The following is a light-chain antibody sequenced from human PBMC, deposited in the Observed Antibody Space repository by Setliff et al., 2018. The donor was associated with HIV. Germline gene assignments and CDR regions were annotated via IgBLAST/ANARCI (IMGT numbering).Light chain of an antibody. V-gene: IGKV1-13*02. CDR3: QQGYDTLAWT. Sequence: AIQLTQSPPSLSASVGDRVTITCRASQGISSALAWFQQKPGKPPKLLIYDASSLGSGVPSRFSGSGFGTDFTLTISSLQPEDSATYYCQQGYDTLAWTFGQGTKVDIK. CDR1: QGISSA. J-gene: IGKJ1*01. CDR2: DAS.